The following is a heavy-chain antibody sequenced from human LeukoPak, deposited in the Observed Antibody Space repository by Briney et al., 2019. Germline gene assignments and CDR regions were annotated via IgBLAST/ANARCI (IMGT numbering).Heavy chain of an antibody. CDR2: ISGSGGST. CDR1: GFTFSTYN. V-gene: IGHV3-23*01. J-gene: IGHJ5*02. D-gene: IGHD3-16*01. CDR3: AKYMGVRSSLRSWFDP. Sequence: PGGSLRLSCAVSGFTFSTYNMNWVRQAPGKGLEWVSAISGSGGSTYYADSVKGRFTISRDNSKNTLYLQMNSLRAEDTAVYYCAKYMGVRSSLRSWFDPWGQGTLVTVSS.